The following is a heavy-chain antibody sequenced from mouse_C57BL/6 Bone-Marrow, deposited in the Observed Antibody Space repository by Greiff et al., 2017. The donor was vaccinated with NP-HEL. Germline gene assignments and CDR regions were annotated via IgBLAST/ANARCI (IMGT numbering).Heavy chain of an antibody. Sequence: EVQGVESGGGLVKPGGSLKLSCAASGFTFSSYAMSWVRQTPEKRLEWVATISDGGSYTYYPHNVKGRFTISRDNAKNNLYLQMSHLKSEDTAMYYCARVTMIPYFDYWGQGTTLTVSS. CDR2: ISDGGSYT. CDR3: ARVTMIPYFDY. CDR1: GFTFSSYA. D-gene: IGHD2-4*01. V-gene: IGHV5-4*01. J-gene: IGHJ2*01.